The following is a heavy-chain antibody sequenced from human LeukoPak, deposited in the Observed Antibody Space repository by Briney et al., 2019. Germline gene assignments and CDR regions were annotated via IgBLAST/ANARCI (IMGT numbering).Heavy chain of an antibody. Sequence: PGGSLRLSCAAIGFTFSSFSMHWVRQAPGKGLEWVAVISYDGSNKYYADSVKGRFTISRDNSKNTLYLQMNSLRTEDTAVYYCAKGRVGANGYYYYGMDVWGQGTTVTVSS. V-gene: IGHV3-30*18. J-gene: IGHJ6*02. D-gene: IGHD1-26*01. CDR2: ISYDGSNK. CDR1: GFTFSSFS. CDR3: AKGRVGANGYYYYGMDV.